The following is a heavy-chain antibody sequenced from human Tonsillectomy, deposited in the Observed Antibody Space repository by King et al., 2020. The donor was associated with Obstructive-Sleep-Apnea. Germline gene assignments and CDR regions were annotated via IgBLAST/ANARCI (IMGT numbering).Heavy chain of an antibody. CDR1: GFSFAGYT. V-gene: IGHV3-48*01. CDR3: ARDGGRSYDNDY. CDR2: IDSSGNTI. J-gene: IGHJ4*02. D-gene: IGHD1-26*01. Sequence: VQLVESGGGLVQPGGSLRLSCVASGFSFAGYTMMWVRQAPGKGLEWLAYIDSSGNTIYYADSVKGRFTVSRDNAKNSLYLQMNSLRAEDTAVYYCARDGGRSYDNDYWGQGTLVTVSS.